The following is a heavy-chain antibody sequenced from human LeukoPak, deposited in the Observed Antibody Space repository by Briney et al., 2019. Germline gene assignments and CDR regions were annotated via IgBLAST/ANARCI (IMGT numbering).Heavy chain of an antibody. CDR1: GFTFSTSA. CDR3: ARDPLRYLRVGHYDY. Sequence: GGSLRLFCAASGFTFSTSAMNWVRQVPAKGREGVSSIDYDSSHIYYAASVRGRFTISRDNTRNSVYMQMNSLRVEDTAVYYCARDPLRYLRVGHYDYWGQGTLVAVSS. D-gene: IGHD3-9*01. J-gene: IGHJ4*02. V-gene: IGHV3-21*01. CDR2: IDYDSSHI.